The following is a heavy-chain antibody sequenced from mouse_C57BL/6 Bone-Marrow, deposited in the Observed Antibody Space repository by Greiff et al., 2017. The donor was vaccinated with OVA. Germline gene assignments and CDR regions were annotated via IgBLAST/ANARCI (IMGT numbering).Heavy chain of an antibody. J-gene: IGHJ2*01. Sequence: EVQLQQSVAELVRPGASVKLSCTASGFTIKNTYMHWVKQRPEQGLEWIGRIDPANGNTKYAQKFQGKATITADTSSNTAYLELSSLTSEDTAIYDGARGEGYDGDYFDYWGQGTTLTVSS. D-gene: IGHD2-2*01. CDR3: ARGEGYDGDYFDY. V-gene: IGHV14-3*01. CDR1: GFTIKNTY. CDR2: IDPANGNT.